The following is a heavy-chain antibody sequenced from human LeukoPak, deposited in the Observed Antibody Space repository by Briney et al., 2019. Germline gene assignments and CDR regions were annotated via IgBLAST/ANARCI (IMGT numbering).Heavy chain of an antibody. D-gene: IGHD3-3*01. CDR1: GFTFSSYA. J-gene: IGHJ4*02. CDR3: ARVRYYDFWSGPHPYYFDY. Sequence: GGSLRLSCAASGFTFSSYAMSWVRQAPGKGLEWVSAISGSGGSTYYADSVKGRFTISRDNSKNTLYLQMNSLRAEDTAVYYCARVRYYDFWSGPHPYYFDYWGQGTLVTVSS. CDR2: ISGSGGST. V-gene: IGHV3-23*01.